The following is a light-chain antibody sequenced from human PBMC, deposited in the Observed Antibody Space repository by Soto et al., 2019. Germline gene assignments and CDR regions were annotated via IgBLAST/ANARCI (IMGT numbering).Light chain of an antibody. CDR3: SSYAGNNTLV. V-gene: IGLV2-8*01. CDR1: GDDVGGYNF. CDR2: EVN. J-gene: IGLJ3*02. Sequence: QSAVTQPPSASGSPGQSVTISCTGTGDDVGGYNFVSWYQQHPGKAPKLMIYEVNTRPSGVPDRFSGSKSGNTASLTVSGLQVDDEADYYCSSYAGNNTLVFGGGTKLTVL.